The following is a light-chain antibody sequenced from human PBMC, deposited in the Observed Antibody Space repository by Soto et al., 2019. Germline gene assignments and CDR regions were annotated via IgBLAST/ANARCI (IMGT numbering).Light chain of an antibody. CDR3: QQYGSSPPYT. CDR2: GAS. CDR1: QSVSGSY. Sequence: EIVLTQSPGTLSLSPGEGATLSCRASQSVSGSYLAWYQQKPGQAPSLLIYGASNRATGVPDRFSGSESGTDFTLTIDRLEPEDFVVYYCQQYGSSPPYTFGQGTRLEIK. V-gene: IGKV3-20*01. J-gene: IGKJ2*01.